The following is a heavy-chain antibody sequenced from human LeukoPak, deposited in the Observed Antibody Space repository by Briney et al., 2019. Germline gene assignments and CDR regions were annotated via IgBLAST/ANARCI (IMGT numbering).Heavy chain of an antibody. CDR1: GFTYGDYA. CDR3: TRGPIQLWIHNAMDV. J-gene: IGHJ6*02. CDR2: IRSKAYGGTI. D-gene: IGHD5-18*01. V-gene: IGHV3-49*03. Sequence: GGSLRLSCTTSGFTYGDYAMICLRQAPGKGLEWVGFIRSKAYGGTIEYAASVKGRFTISRDDSKSIADLQMNSLKIEDTALYYCTRGPIQLWIHNAMDVWGQGTTVTVSS.